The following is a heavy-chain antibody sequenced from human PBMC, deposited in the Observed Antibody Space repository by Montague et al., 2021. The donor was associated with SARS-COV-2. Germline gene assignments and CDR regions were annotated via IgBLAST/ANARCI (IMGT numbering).Heavy chain of an antibody. CDR1: GGSFSGYY. J-gene: IGHJ4*02. CDR2: INQGGRT. CDR3: VRVAGGYYHDSSAYFDY. V-gene: IGHV4-34*01. Sequence: SEPLSLTCAVYGGSFSGYYCSWIRQPGGKGLEWIGEINQGGRTNXNPSRRGGVTLSVDTSKKQFSLKLSSLTAADTAVYYCVRVAGGYYHDSSAYFDYWGQGSLVTVSS. D-gene: IGHD3-22*01.